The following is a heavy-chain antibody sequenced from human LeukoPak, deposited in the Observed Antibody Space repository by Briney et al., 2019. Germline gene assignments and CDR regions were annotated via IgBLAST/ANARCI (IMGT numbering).Heavy chain of an antibody. CDR1: GGSISSYY. CDR2: IYTSGST. J-gene: IGHJ3*02. Sequence: PSETLSLTCTVSGGSISSYYWSWIRQPAGKGLEWIGRIYTSGSTNYNPSLKSRVTISVDTSKNQFSLKLSSVTAADTAVYYCARGPRRTPRRIVVVVAAIEPNDAFDIWGQGTMVTVSS. V-gene: IGHV4-4*07. CDR3: ARGPRRTPRRIVVVVAAIEPNDAFDI. D-gene: IGHD2-15*01.